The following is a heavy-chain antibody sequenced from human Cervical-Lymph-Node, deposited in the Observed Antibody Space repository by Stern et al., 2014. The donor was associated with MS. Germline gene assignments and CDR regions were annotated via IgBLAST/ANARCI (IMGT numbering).Heavy chain of an antibody. CDR3: AKDMATSYYYYGMDV. CDR2: ISWNSGSI. Sequence: VQLVESGGGLVQPGRSLRLSCAASGFTFDDYAMHWVRQAPGKGLEWVSGISWNSGSIGYADSVKGRFTISRDNAKNSLYLQMNSLRAEDTALYYCAKDMATSYYYYGMDVWGQGTTVTVSS. J-gene: IGHJ6*02. V-gene: IGHV3-9*01. CDR1: GFTFDDYA.